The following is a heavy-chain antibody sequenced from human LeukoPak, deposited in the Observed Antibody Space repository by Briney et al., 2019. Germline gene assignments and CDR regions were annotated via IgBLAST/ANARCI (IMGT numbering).Heavy chain of an antibody. CDR2: INHSGST. V-gene: IGHV4-34*01. D-gene: IGHD4-17*01. J-gene: IGHJ5*02. CDR3: VYGDYGVWFDP. Sequence: PSLTLSLTCAFYGGSLSGYYWSWIRQPPRKGLQWIGEINHSGSTNYNPSLKSRVTISVDTSKNQFSLKLTSVTAADTAVYYCVYGDYGVWFDPWGQGTLVTVSS. CDR1: GGSLSGYY.